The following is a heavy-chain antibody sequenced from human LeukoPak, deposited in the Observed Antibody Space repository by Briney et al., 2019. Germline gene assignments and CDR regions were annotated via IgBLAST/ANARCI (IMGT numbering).Heavy chain of an antibody. CDR1: GFTFSSYA. V-gene: IGHV3-23*01. D-gene: IGHD4-17*01. J-gene: IGHJ4*02. CDR2: ISGTGGST. Sequence: GGSLRLSCAASGFTFSSYAMSWVRQAPGKGLEWVSAISGTGGSTYSADSVKGRFTNSRDNSKNTLYLQMNSLRAEDTAVYYCAKVGDSTFDYWGQGTLVTVSS. CDR3: AKVGDSTFDY.